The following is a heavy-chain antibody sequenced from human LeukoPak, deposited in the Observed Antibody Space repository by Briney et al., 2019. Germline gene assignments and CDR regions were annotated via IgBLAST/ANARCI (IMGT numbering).Heavy chain of an antibody. Sequence: SETLSLTCTVSGDSINNHIYYWDWIRQPPGKALEWIGTVYYTGSTYYSPSLKSRVTISVDTSRNHFSLHLNSVNAADTAAYYCARLKALAGHRGAFDVWGQGTLVTVSS. V-gene: IGHV4-39*02. J-gene: IGHJ3*01. CDR1: GDSINNHIYY. CDR2: VYYTGST. D-gene: IGHD6-19*01. CDR3: ARLKALAGHRGAFDV.